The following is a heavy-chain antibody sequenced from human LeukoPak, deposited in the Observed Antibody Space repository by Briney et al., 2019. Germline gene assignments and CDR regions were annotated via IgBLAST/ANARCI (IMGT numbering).Heavy chain of an antibody. D-gene: IGHD1-26*01. J-gene: IGHJ4*02. CDR1: GFTFSNAW. CDR2: FKSITDGGTA. CDR3: TTLSIYSGSYRANFDY. Sequence: GGSLRLSCAASGFTFSNAWMSWVRQAPGKGLEWVGRFKSITDGGTADYAAPVKARFTISRDDSKNTLYLQMNSLKSEDTAVYYCTTLSIYSGSYRANFDYWGQGTLVTVSS. V-gene: IGHV3-15*01.